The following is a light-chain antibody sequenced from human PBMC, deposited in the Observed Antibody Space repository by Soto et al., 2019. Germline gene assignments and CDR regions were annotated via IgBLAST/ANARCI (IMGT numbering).Light chain of an antibody. CDR3: QQYYNWPPWT. CDR2: GAS. Sequence: EIVMTQSPATLSVSPGERATLSCRASQSVRSNLAWYQQKPGQAPRLLIYGASTRATGIPARFSGSGSGTEFTLTISSLQSEDFAIYYCQQYYNWPPWTFGQGTKVDIK. CDR1: QSVRSN. J-gene: IGKJ1*01. V-gene: IGKV3-15*01.